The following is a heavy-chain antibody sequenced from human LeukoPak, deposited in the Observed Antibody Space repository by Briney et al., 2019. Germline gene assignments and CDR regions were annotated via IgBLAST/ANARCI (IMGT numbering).Heavy chain of an antibody. V-gene: IGHV1-18*01. J-gene: IGHJ2*01. Sequence: ASVKVSCKASGYTFTSYGISWVRQAPGQGLEWMGWISAYNGNTNYAQKLQGRVTMTTDTSTSTAYMELRSLRSEDTAVYYCARDAGVGYFRPTRSGRSPFDLWGRGTLVTVSS. CDR3: ARDAGVGYFRPTRSGRSPFDL. CDR2: ISAYNGNT. CDR1: GYTFTSYG. D-gene: IGHD3-22*01.